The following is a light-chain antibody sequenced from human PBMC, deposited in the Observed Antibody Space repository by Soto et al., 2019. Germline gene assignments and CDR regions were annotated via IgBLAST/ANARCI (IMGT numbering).Light chain of an antibody. CDR1: QSVTVNS. CDR2: AAS. Sequence: EILLTQSPSTLSLSPWEGVTLSCRASQSVTVNSLAWYQQKPGQAPRLLIYAASTRAAAVPDRFTGSGSGTDFALTISRLEPEDFAVYYCQQYNNWPGTFGQGTKVDIK. CDR3: QQYNNWPGT. J-gene: IGKJ1*01. V-gene: IGKV3-20*01.